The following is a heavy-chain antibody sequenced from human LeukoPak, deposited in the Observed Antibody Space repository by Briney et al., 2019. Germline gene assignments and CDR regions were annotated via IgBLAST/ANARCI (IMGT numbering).Heavy chain of an antibody. CDR3: ATTHTSYYYDSSGYSAYFDY. V-gene: IGHV1-69*05. CDR2: IIPIFGTA. Sequence: SVKVSCKASGGTFSRYAISWVRQAPGQGLEWMGGIIPIFGTANYAQKFQGRVTITTDESTSTAYMELSSLRYEDTAVYYCATTHTSYYYDSSGYSAYFDYWGQGTLVTVSS. D-gene: IGHD3-22*01. J-gene: IGHJ4*02. CDR1: GGTFSRYA.